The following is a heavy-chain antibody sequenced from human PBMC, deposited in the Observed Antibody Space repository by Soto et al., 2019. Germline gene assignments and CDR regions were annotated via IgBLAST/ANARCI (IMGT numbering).Heavy chain of an antibody. CDR1: GGSISSGGYY. J-gene: IGHJ3*02. Sequence: SETLSLTXTVSGGSISSGGYYWSWIRQHPGKGLEWIGYIYYSGSTYYNPSLESRVTISVDTSKNQFSLKLSSVTAADTAVYYCARDYKGAVAANDAFDIWGQGTMVTVS. D-gene: IGHD2-15*01. CDR3: ARDYKGAVAANDAFDI. CDR2: IYYSGST. V-gene: IGHV4-31*02.